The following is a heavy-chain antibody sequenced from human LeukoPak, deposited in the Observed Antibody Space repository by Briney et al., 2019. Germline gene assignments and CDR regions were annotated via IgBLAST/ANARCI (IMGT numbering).Heavy chain of an antibody. D-gene: IGHD6-19*01. V-gene: IGHV3-74*01. CDR3: AKDLSKQWLATYYFDY. CDR1: GFNFSSYW. J-gene: IGHJ4*02. Sequence: GGSLRLSCAASGFNFSSYWMHWVRQAPGKGLVWISRINYDGTTTSYADSVKGRFTISRDNSKNTLYLQMNSLRAEDTAVYYCAKDLSKQWLATYYFDYWGQGTLVTVSS. CDR2: INYDGTTT.